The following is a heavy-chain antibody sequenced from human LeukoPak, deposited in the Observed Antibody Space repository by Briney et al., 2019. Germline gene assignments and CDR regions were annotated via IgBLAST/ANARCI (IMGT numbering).Heavy chain of an antibody. CDR2: IIPMFGTA. J-gene: IGHJ6*03. Sequence: ASVKVSCKASGGTFSRYAIRWVRQAPGQGLEWMGGIIPMFGTANYAQKFQGRVTITADKSTTTAYMELRSLRSEDTAVYYCARGADWQVLEYYYYYMDVWGKGTTVTVSS. D-gene: IGHD3-3*01. V-gene: IGHV1-69*06. CDR3: ARGADWQVLEYYYYYMDV. CDR1: GGTFSRYA.